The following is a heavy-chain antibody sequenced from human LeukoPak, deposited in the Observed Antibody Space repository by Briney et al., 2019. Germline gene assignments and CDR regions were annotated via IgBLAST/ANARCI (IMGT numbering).Heavy chain of an antibody. D-gene: IGHD3-10*01. CDR2: ISSSSGII. Sequence: PGGSLRLSCAASGFTFSSYSMSWVRQAPGKGLEWVSYISSSSGIIYYADSVKGRFTISRDNAKNSLYLQMSSLRPEDTAVYYCATSSGLDYWGQGTLVTVSS. CDR1: GFTFSSYS. J-gene: IGHJ4*02. V-gene: IGHV3-48*01. CDR3: ATSSGLDY.